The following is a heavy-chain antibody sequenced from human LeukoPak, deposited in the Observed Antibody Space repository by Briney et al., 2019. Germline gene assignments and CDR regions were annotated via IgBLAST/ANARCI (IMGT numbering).Heavy chain of an antibody. CDR2: ISGSGGST. D-gene: IGHD3-22*01. Sequence: GGSLRLSCEASGFTFSTYGMSWVRQAPGKGLEWVSAISGSGGSTYYADSVKGRVTISRDNSKNTLYLQMNSLRAEDTAVYYCAKDDSSGYYPIYFDYWGQGTLVTVSS. V-gene: IGHV3-23*01. CDR3: AKDDSSGYYPIYFDY. J-gene: IGHJ4*02. CDR1: GFTFSTYG.